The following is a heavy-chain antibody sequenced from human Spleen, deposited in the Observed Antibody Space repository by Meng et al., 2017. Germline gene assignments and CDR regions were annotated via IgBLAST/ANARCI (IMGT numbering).Heavy chain of an antibody. Sequence: GESLKISCAASGFTFSSYAMNWVRQAPGKGLEWVSAISGSGGSTYYADSVKGRFTISRDNAKNSLFLHMNTLRAEDTAVYYCARDYGGDSGGYWGQGTLVTVSS. CDR3: ARDYGGDSGGY. J-gene: IGHJ4*02. CDR1: GFTFSSYA. CDR2: ISGSGGST. V-gene: IGHV3-23*01. D-gene: IGHD4-23*01.